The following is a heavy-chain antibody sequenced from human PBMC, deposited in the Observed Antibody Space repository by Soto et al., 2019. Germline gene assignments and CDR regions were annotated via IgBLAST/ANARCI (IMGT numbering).Heavy chain of an antibody. Sequence: EVQLMESGGGLVQPGGSLRLSCASSGFTLSMSAVNWVRQAPGKGLEWVSYISDSGDRTDYADSVKGGFTISRDRSKNTVSLQMASLRAEDTAVYYCAKDRGIIVKARDAFDVWGQGTKVTVSS. CDR1: GFTLSMSA. D-gene: IGHD3-16*02. CDR2: ISDSGDRT. V-gene: IGHV3-23*01. J-gene: IGHJ3*01. CDR3: AKDRGIIVKARDAFDV.